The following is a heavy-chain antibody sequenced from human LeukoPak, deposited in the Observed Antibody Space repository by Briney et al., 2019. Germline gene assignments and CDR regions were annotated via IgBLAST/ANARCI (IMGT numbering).Heavy chain of an antibody. V-gene: IGHV3-21*01. CDR1: GFTFSTYA. CDR2: ISGDSAYI. D-gene: IGHD6-13*01. CDR3: ARSTRISWSSFDF. Sequence: GGSLRLSCAGSGFTFSTYAMDWARQAPGKGPEWVSSISGDSAYIYYADSVRGRFTVSRDNARNSLYLHMNSLKAEDTAVYYCARSTRISWSSFDFWGQGTLVTVSS. J-gene: IGHJ4*02.